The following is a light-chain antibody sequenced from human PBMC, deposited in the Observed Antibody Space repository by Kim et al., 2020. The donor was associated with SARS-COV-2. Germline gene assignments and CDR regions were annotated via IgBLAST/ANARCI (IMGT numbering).Light chain of an antibody. J-gene: IGKJ1*01. CDR1: QNVNNN. CDR2: GAS. V-gene: IGKV3-15*01. CDR3: QQYNNWPPWT. Sequence: EIVMTQSPATLSVSPGERATLSCRASQNVNNNLAWYHQKPGQAPRLLIYGASTRATGIPARFSGSGSGTEFTLTISSLQSEDFAVYYCQQYNNWPPWTFGQGTKVEI.